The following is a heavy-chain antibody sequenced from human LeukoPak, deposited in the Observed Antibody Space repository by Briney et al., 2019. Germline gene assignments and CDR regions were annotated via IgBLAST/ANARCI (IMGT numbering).Heavy chain of an antibody. D-gene: IGHD3-22*01. V-gene: IGHV4-34*01. J-gene: IGHJ1*01. CDR2: INHSGST. CDR1: GGSFSGYY. CDR3: ARIYDSSGYYYVGYFQH. Sequence: SETLSLTCAVYGGSFSGYYWSWIRQPPGKGLEWIGEINHSGSTNYNPSLKSRVTISVDTSKNQFSLKLSSVTAADTAVYYCARIYDSSGYYYVGYFQHWGQGTLVTVSS.